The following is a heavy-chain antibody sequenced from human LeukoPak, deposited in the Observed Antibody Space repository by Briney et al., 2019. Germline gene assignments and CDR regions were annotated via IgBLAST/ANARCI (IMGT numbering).Heavy chain of an antibody. D-gene: IGHD6-19*01. CDR1: GFTFSSYV. CDR3: AGGGIAVAANY. V-gene: IGHV3-30*03. Sequence: GRSLRLSCAASGFTFSSYVMHWVRQAPGKGLEWVAVISYDGSNKYYADSVKGRFTISRDNSKNTLYLQMNSLRAEDTAVYYCAGGGIAVAANYWGQGNLVTVSS. CDR2: ISYDGSNK. J-gene: IGHJ4*02.